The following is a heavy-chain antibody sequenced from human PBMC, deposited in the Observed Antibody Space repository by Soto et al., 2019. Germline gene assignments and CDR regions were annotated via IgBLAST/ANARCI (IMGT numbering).Heavy chain of an antibody. CDR3: TRETVAGITGLDY. J-gene: IGHJ4*02. D-gene: IGHD1-20*01. V-gene: IGHV3-23*01. CDR1: GFNVGAFA. Sequence: EVQLLESGGDLVQPGGSLRLSCAASGFNVGAFAVNWVRQAPGKGLEWVSGISVSDAFIYYADSVRGRFSLSRDASENILYLQMNSLLVDGTALYYCTRETVAGITGLDYWGPGTLVTVSS. CDR2: ISVSDAFI.